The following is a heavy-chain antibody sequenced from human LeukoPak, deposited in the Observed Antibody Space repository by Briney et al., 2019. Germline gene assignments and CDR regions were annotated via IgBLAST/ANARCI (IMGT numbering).Heavy chain of an antibody. CDR2: IWYDGNNK. V-gene: IGHV3-33*01. CDR3: ARDSNHYDSGAYYDVFDI. CDR1: GFTFSNYG. D-gene: IGHD3-22*01. Sequence: GGSLRLSCAASGFTFSNYGMHWVRQAPGKGLEWVALIWYDGNNKYYADSVKGRFTVSRDNSKNTLYLQMNSLRAEDTAVYYCARDSNHYDSGAYYDVFDIWGQGTMVTVSS. J-gene: IGHJ3*02.